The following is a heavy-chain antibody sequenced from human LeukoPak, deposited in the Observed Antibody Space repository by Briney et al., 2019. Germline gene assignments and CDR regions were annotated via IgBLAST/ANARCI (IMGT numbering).Heavy chain of an antibody. Sequence: PGGSLRLSCAASGFTVSSNYMSWVRQAPGKGLEWVSVIYSGGSTYYADSVKGRFTISRDNAKNSLYLQMNSLRAEDTAVYYCARASPPLYDFWSGYDYWGQGTLVTVSS. J-gene: IGHJ4*02. CDR1: GFTVSSNY. CDR2: IYSGGST. CDR3: ARASPPLYDFWSGYDY. D-gene: IGHD3-3*01. V-gene: IGHV3-53*01.